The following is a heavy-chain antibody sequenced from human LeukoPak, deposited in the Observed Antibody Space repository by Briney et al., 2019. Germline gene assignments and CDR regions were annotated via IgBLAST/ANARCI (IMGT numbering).Heavy chain of an antibody. V-gene: IGHV5-51*01. Sequence: GESLKISCKGSGYPFTNYWIGWVRQMPGKGLEWMGVIYPGDSDTRYSPSFQGQVTISADKSINTAYLQWSSLKASDTAMYYCATLLTTVTPFDYWGQGTLVTVSS. D-gene: IGHD4-17*01. J-gene: IGHJ4*02. CDR1: GYPFTNYW. CDR3: ATLLTTVTPFDY. CDR2: IYPGDSDT.